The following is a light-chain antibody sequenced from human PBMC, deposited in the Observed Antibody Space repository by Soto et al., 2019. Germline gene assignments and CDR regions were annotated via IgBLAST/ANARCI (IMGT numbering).Light chain of an antibody. CDR2: TTD. Sequence: QAVVTQEPSLTVSPGGTVTLTCAYSTGAVTSGNYPSGFQQKPGQAPRTLIYTTDDKHSWTPARFSGSLLGGKAALTLSGVQPEDEGEYYCLLYYGGAHLVFGGGTKLTVL. CDR3: LLYYGGAHLV. V-gene: IGLV7-43*01. CDR1: TGAVTSGNY. J-gene: IGLJ3*02.